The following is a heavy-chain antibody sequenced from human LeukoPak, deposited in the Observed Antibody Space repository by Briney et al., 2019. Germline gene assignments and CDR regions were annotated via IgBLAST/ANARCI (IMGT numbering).Heavy chain of an antibody. Sequence: PGRSLRLSCAASGFTFSSYAMHWVRQAPGKGLEWVAVISYDGSNKYYADSVKGRFTISRDNSKNTLYLQMNSLRAEDTAVYYCAKVLERPYGPPDYWGQGTLVTVSS. CDR3: AKVLERPYGPPDY. CDR2: ISYDGSNK. D-gene: IGHD1-1*01. V-gene: IGHV3-30-3*01. CDR1: GFTFSSYA. J-gene: IGHJ4*02.